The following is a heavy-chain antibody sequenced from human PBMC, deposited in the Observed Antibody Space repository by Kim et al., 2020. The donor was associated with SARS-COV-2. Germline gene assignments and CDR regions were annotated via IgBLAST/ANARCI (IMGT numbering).Heavy chain of an antibody. J-gene: IGHJ5*02. CDR1: GFTFSSYA. CDR3: VKWGYSSSSGWFDP. V-gene: IGHV3-64D*09. Sequence: GGSLRLSCSASGFTFSSYAMHWVRQAPGKGLEYVSAISSNGGSTYYADSVKGRFTISRDNSKNTLYLQMSSLRAEDTAVYYCVKWGYSSSSGWFDPWGQGTLVTVSS. D-gene: IGHD6-6*01. CDR2: ISSNGGST.